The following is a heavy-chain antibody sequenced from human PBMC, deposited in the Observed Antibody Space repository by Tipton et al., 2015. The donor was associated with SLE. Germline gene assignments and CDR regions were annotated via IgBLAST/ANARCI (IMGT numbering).Heavy chain of an antibody. Sequence: LRLSCAVYGGSFNGYYWSWIRQPPGKGLEWIGEINHSGSTNYNPSLKSRVTISVDTSKNQFSLKLSSVTAADTAVYYCARGTTMIVVGRRGNWFDPWGQGTLVTVSS. CDR3: ARGTTMIVVGRRGNWFDP. V-gene: IGHV4-34*01. D-gene: IGHD3-22*01. CDR2: INHSGST. J-gene: IGHJ5*02. CDR1: GGSFNGYY.